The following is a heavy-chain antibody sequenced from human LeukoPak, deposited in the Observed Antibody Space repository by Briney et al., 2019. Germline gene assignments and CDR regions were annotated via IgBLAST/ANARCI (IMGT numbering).Heavy chain of an antibody. V-gene: IGHV3-23*01. CDR3: AKDLPGGGWYIDPFDY. CDR1: GFTFSIYA. D-gene: IGHD6-19*01. J-gene: IGHJ4*02. CDR2: ISGSGGST. Sequence: GGSLRLSCAASGFTFSIYAMSWVRQAPGKGLEWVSAISGSGGSTYYADSVKGRFTISRDNSKNTLYLQMNSLRAEDTAVYYCAKDLPGGGWYIDPFDYWGQGTLVTVSS.